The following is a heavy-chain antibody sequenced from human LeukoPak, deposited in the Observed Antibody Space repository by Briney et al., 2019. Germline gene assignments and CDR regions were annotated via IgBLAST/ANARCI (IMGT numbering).Heavy chain of an antibody. V-gene: IGHV1-18*01. D-gene: IGHD2-21*02. J-gene: IGHJ2*01. CDR1: GYTFISYG. Sequence: AAVKVSCKASGYTFISYGISWVRQAPGQGLEWMGWISGYNGNTNYAQNLQGRVTMTTDTSTSTAYMELRSLRSDDTAVYYCARGLGVVTAQSEQPKPRYFDLWGRGTQVTVSS. CDR3: ARGLGVVTAQSEQPKPRYFDL. CDR2: ISGYNGNT.